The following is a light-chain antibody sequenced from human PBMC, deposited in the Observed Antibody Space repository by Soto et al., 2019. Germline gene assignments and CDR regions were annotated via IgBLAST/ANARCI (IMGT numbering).Light chain of an antibody. Sequence: QSFLTQPASVSGSPVQSITISCTGTSSDVCGYNYVSWYQQHPGKAPKLMIYEVSNRPSGVSNRFSGSKSGNTASLTISGLPAEDEADYYCRSYTRSXTDVVGTGTKVXV. CDR1: SSDVCGYNY. CDR2: EVS. J-gene: IGLJ1*01. V-gene: IGLV2-14*01. CDR3: RSYTRSXTDV.